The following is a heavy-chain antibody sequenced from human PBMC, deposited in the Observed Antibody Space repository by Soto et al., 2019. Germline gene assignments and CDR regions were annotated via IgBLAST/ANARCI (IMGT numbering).Heavy chain of an antibody. Sequence: PSETMRVPKGVSGGLIGSLDCYWTCIRQPPGKGLEYIGYIYKTGRTYYNPSLKSRPFISLDTSKSQFFLRLSSVTAADTAMYYCTRSLSSSSSYSEPWGQGTLVTVSS. D-gene: IGHD6-6*01. CDR1: GGLIGSLDCY. CDR3: TRSLSSSSSYSEP. J-gene: IGHJ5*02. CDR2: IYKTGRT. V-gene: IGHV4-30-4*01.